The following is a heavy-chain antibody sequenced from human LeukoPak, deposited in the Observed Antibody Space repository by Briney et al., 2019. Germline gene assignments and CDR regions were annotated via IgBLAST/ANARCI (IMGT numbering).Heavy chain of an antibody. V-gene: IGHV3-49*03. J-gene: IGHJ5*02. CDR3: TRGYSSGYYSWFDP. D-gene: IGHD3-22*01. Sequence: PGGSLRLSCAASGFTFDDYAMHWFRQAPGKGLEWVGFIRSKAYGGTTEYAASVKGRFTISRDDSKSIAYLQMNSLKTEDTAVYYCTRGYSSGYYSWFDPWGQGTLVTVSS. CDR1: GFTFDDYA. CDR2: IRSKAYGGTT.